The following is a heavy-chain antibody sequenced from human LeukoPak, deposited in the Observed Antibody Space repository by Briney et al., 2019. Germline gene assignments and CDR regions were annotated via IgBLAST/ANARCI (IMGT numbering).Heavy chain of an antibody. J-gene: IGHJ4*02. V-gene: IGHV1-8*01. Sequence: ASVKVSCKASGYTFTSYDINWVRQATGQGLEWMGWMSPNSGNTGYAQKFQGRVTMTRNTSISTAYMELSSLRSEDTAVYYCASIRGYSYGIDYWGQGTLVTVSS. CDR3: ASIRGYSYGIDY. CDR2: MSPNSGNT. CDR1: GYTFTSYD. D-gene: IGHD5-18*01.